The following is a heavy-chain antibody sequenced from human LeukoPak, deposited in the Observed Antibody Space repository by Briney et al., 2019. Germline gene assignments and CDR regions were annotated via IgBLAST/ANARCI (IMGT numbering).Heavy chain of an antibody. J-gene: IGHJ4*02. V-gene: IGHV3-33*08. Sequence: GGSLRLSCTASGYTFSDYSMHWVRQAPGKGLEWVSVISYSGVVKFYADSVKGRFTISRDNAKNSLYLQMNSLRDEDTAVYYCARDHYSRNDYWGQGTLVTVSS. CDR1: GYTFSDYS. D-gene: IGHD6-13*01. CDR3: ARDHYSRNDY. CDR2: ISYSGVVK.